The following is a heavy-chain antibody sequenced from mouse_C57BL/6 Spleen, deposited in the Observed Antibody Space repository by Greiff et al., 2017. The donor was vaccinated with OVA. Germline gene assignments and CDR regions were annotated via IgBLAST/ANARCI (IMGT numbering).Heavy chain of an antibody. CDR1: GYTFTDYY. CDR2: INPYNGGT. Sequence: EVKLQESGPVLVKPGASVKMSCKASGYTFTDYYMNWVKQSHGKSLEWIGVINPYNGGTSYNQKFKGKATLTVDKSSSTAYMELNSLTSEDSAVYYCASGDYYGRATVAYWGQGTLVTVSA. J-gene: IGHJ3*01. V-gene: IGHV1-19*01. D-gene: IGHD1-1*01. CDR3: ASGDYYGRATVAY.